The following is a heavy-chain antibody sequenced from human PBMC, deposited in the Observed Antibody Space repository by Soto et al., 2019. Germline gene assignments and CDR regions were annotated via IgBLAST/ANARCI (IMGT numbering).Heavy chain of an antibody. D-gene: IGHD1-7*01. CDR1: GDSVSSNSAA. CDR3: ARVNCNLGYYGMDV. J-gene: IGHJ6*02. Sequence: TLSLTCAISGDSVSSNSAAWNWIRQSPSRGLEWLGRTYYRSKWYNDYAVSVKSRITINPDKSQNQFSLQLNSVTPEDTAVYYCARVNCNLGYYGMDVWGQGTTVTVSS. V-gene: IGHV6-1*01. CDR2: TYYRSKWYN.